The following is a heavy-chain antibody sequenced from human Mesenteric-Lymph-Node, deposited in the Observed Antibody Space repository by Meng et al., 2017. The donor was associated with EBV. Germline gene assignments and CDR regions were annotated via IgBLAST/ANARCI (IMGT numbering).Heavy chain of an antibody. J-gene: IGHJ4*02. CDR1: GFTFSRYG. CDR3: ARDFYDSSAYLDY. D-gene: IGHD3-22*01. Sequence: QVQLVESGXGVVLPGKSLRLSCVTSGFTFSRYGMHWVRQAPGRGLEWVAVIWFDGSNEVFADSVKGRFTISRDNSKNTLYLQMNHLRAEDTAVYYCARDFYDSSAYLDYGGQGTLVTVSS. CDR2: IWFDGSNE. V-gene: IGHV3-33*01.